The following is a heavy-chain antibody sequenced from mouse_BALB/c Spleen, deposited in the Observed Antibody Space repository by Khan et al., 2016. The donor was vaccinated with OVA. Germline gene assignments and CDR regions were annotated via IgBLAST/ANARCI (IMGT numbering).Heavy chain of an antibody. CDR2: MWAGGST. J-gene: IGHJ3*01. Sequence: LKESGPGLVAPSQSLSIICTVSGFSLTSYGVHWVRQPPGKGLEWLGVMWAGGSTNYNSALMSRLSISIDNSKSQVFLKMNSLQTDDTAMYYCARPYYGSAWFAYWGQGTLVTVSA. CDR3: ARPYYGSAWFAY. D-gene: IGHD1-1*01. V-gene: IGHV2-9*02. CDR1: GFSLTSYG.